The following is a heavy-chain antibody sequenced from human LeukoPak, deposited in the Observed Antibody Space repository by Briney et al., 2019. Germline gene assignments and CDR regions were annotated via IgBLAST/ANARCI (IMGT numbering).Heavy chain of an antibody. Sequence: SQTLSLTCTVSGGSISSGDYYWSWIRQPPGKGLEWIGYIYYSGSTYYNPSLKSRVTISVDTSKNQFSLKLSSVTAADTAVYYRARVFSYCSSTSCYDYYYGMDVWGQGTTVTVSS. CDR1: GGSISSGDYY. V-gene: IGHV4-30-4*01. J-gene: IGHJ6*02. CDR2: IYYSGST. CDR3: ARVFSYCSSTSCYDYYYGMDV. D-gene: IGHD2-2*01.